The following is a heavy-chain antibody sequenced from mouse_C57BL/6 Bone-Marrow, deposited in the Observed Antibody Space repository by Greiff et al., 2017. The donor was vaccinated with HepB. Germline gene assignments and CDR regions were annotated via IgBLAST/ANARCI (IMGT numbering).Heavy chain of an antibody. V-gene: IGHV5-4*01. CDR3: ARDRPLSEYFDY. CDR1: GFTFSSYA. Sequence: EVQLVESEGGLVKPGGSLKLSCAASGFTFSSYAMSWVRQTPEKRLEWVATISDGGSYTYYPDNVKGRFTIFRDNAKNNLYLQMSHLKSEDTAMYYCARDRPLSEYFDYWGQGTTLTVSS. J-gene: IGHJ2*01. CDR2: ISDGGSYT. D-gene: IGHD6-1*01.